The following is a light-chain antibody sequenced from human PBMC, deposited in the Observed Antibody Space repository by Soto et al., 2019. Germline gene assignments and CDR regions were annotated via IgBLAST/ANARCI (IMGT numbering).Light chain of an antibody. Sequence: DIQVAQFPSSLSASVGDRITITCRASQAIGNYLAWYQQKPGKVPKLLIYAASTLQSGVPSRFSGSWSGTNFTITVSRLQAEDVATYYCQNYNGVPLSFGPGDQMEIK. CDR1: QAIGNY. CDR2: AAS. V-gene: IGKV1-27*01. CDR3: QNYNGVPLS. J-gene: IGKJ3*01.